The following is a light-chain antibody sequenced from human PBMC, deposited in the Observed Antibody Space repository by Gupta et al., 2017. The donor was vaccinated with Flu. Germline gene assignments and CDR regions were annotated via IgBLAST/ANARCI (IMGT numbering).Light chain of an antibody. CDR3: AACDNRLSSFV. J-gene: IGLJ1*01. CDR2: DNT. V-gene: IGLV1-44*01. Sequence: TMSGSVVGFVIGTSNASRNLLSPGAFPIHLIHDNTQRPSGVASRFSASKAGASASLSISGLQAEDEADYYCAACDNRLSSFVFGSATEVTVL. CDR1: GFVIGTSN.